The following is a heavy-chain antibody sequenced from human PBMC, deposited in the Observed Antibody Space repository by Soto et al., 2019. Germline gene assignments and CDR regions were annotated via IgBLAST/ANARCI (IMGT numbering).Heavy chain of an antibody. D-gene: IGHD6-25*01. CDR3: AVVDSTGNWFDP. Sequence: QLQLQESGPGLVKPSETLSLTCTVSGGSISSSDFYWGWLRQTPGKGLEFIGSMYYSGTTYYNPSLKSRVTISADTSKNQFTLKLISVTAADTAVYYCAVVDSTGNWFDPWGEGALVTVSS. J-gene: IGHJ5*02. CDR2: MYYSGTT. V-gene: IGHV4-39*01. CDR1: GGSISSSDFY.